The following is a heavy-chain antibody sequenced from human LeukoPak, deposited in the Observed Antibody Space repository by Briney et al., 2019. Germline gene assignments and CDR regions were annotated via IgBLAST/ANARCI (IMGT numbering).Heavy chain of an antibody. CDR2: ISGDGTIK. CDR1: GFPFSSYW. CDR3: SRSQFDY. Sequence: GGSLRLSCEPSGFPFSSYWMLWVRQAPGKGLVWVSRISGDGTIKTYADFVRGRFTISRDNTKNILYLQMNSLRVEDTAIYFCSRSQFDYWGQGVRVTVSS. V-gene: IGHV3-74*03. J-gene: IGHJ4*02.